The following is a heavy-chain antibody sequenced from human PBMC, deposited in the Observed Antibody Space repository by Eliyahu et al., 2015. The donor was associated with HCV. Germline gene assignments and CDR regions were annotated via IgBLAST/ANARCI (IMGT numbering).Heavy chain of an antibody. CDR2: IYYSGST. J-gene: IGHJ5*02. V-gene: IGHV4-39*01. D-gene: IGHD4-17*01. CDR3: ARHKGATNENDYGDKGGGFDP. Sequence: QLQLQESGPGLVKPSETLSLTCTVSGGSXSSSSYYWGWIRQPPGKGLEWIGSIYYSGSTYYNPSLKSRVTISVDTSKNQFSLKLSSVTAADTAVYYCARHKGATNENDYGDKGGGFDPWGQGTLVTVSS. CDR1: GGSXSSSSYY.